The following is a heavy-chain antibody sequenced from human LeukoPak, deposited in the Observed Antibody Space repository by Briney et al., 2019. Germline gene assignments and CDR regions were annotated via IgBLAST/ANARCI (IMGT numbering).Heavy chain of an antibody. D-gene: IGHD6-13*01. CDR1: GYTFTSYG. CDR3: ARGSHTIAAAAYNWFDP. Sequence: GASVKVSCKASGYTFTSYGISWVRQAPGQRLEWMGWISAYNGNTNYAQKLQGRVTMTTDTSTSTAYMELRSLRSDDTAVYYCARGSHTIAAAAYNWFDPWGQGTLVTVSS. J-gene: IGHJ5*02. V-gene: IGHV1-18*01. CDR2: ISAYNGNT.